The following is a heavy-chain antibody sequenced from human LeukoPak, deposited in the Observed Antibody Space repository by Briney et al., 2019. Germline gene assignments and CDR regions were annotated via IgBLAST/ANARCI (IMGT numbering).Heavy chain of an antibody. Sequence: GGSLRLSCVASGFTFSTYAMSWVRQAPGKGLEWVSAISSSGGSTYYADAVKGRFTISRDNSKNTLLLQMDSLRAEDTAVYYCAKSARSTLSRGEGYMDVWGRGATVTVSS. CDR3: AKSARSTLSRGEGYMDV. CDR1: GFTFSTYA. D-gene: IGHD3-10*01. V-gene: IGHV3-23*01. J-gene: IGHJ6*03. CDR2: ISSSGGST.